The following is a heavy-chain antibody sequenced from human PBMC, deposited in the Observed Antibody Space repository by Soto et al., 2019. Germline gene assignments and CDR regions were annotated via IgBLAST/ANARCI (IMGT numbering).Heavy chain of an antibody. D-gene: IGHD5-18*01. CDR1: GFSLTTYGVG. J-gene: IGHJ4*02. CDR2: IFWNDDE. V-gene: IGHV2-5*01. CDR3: VNTGYSYAPSRY. Sequence: QITLKESGPALVKPTQTLTLTCTFSGFSLTTYGVGVGWIRQPPGKALEWLALIFWNDDERYSPSLKSRLTIATHASQIQSVLTRPTTDPLDTSTDYCVNTGYSYAPSRYRGRATLVTVSS.